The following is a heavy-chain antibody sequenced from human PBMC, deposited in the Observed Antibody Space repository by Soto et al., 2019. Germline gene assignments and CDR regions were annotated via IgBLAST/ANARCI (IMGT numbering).Heavy chain of an antibody. CDR2: INAGNGNT. CDR3: ARVSGYYLPDY. J-gene: IGHJ4*02. D-gene: IGHD5-12*01. CDR1: GYTVTNYA. V-gene: IGHV1-3*05. Sequence: QVQLVQSGAEEKKPGASVKVSCKASGYTVTNYATHWVRQAPGQRLEWLGWINAGNGNTKYSQKFQGRVTITRDTSASTAYMELSSLRSEDTAVYYCARVSGYYLPDYWGQGTLVTVSS.